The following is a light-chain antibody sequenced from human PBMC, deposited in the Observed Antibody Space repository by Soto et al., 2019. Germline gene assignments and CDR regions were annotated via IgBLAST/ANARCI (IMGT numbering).Light chain of an antibody. J-gene: IGKJ1*01. Sequence: EIVLTQSPGSLSLSPGQRATLSCRASQSVDTTFFAWYQKKPGQAPRRLIYGASKRATGIPDRFSGSGSGTDCTLIISRLEPEDFAVYYCQQYTSSVTFGQGTKVEIK. CDR1: QSVDTTF. V-gene: IGKV3-20*01. CDR2: GAS. CDR3: QQYTSSVT.